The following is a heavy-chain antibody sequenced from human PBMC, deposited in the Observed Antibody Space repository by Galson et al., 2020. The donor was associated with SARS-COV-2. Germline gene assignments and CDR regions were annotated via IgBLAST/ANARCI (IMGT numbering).Heavy chain of an antibody. Sequence: ASVKVSCKASGYTFTSYGISWVRQAPGQGLEWMGWISAYNGNTNYAQKLQGRVTMTTDTSTSTAYMELRSLRSDDTAVYYCARLRYYDVLTGYIVDVWGQGTMVIVSS. D-gene: IGHD3-9*01. V-gene: IGHV1-18*01. J-gene: IGHJ6*02. CDR3: ARLRYYDVLTGYIVDV. CDR1: GYTFTSYG. CDR2: ISAYNGNT.